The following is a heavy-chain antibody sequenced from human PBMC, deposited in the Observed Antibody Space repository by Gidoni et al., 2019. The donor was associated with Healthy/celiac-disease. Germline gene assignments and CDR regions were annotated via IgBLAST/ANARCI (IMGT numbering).Heavy chain of an antibody. D-gene: IGHD3-3*01. Sequence: QVQLVESGGGVVQPGRSLRLSCAASGFTFSSYAMHWVRQAPGKGLEWVAVISYDGSNKYYADSVKGRFTISRDNSKNTLYLQMNSLRAEDTAVYYCARGFSWTEYYFDYWGQGTLVTVSS. CDR2: ISYDGSNK. J-gene: IGHJ4*02. V-gene: IGHV3-30-3*01. CDR1: GFTFSSYA. CDR3: ARGFSWTEYYFDY.